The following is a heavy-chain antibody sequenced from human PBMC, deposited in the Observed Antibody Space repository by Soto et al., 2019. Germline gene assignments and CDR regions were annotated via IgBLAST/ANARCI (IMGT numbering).Heavy chain of an antibody. Sequence: GGSLRLSCAASGFTFSSYGMHWVRQAPGKGLEWVAVIWYDGSNKYYADSVKGRFTISRDNSKNTLYLQMNSLRAEDTAVYYCARGPEQQLVVGYYFDYWGQGTLVTVSS. CDR1: GFTFSSYG. J-gene: IGHJ4*02. CDR3: ARGPEQQLVVGYYFDY. D-gene: IGHD6-13*01. V-gene: IGHV3-33*01. CDR2: IWYDGSNK.